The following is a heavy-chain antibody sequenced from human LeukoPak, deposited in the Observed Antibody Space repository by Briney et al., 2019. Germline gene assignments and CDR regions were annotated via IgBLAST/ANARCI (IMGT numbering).Heavy chain of an antibody. CDR1: GFTFSSYA. J-gene: IGHJ4*02. CDR3: LSYGSGSGGFDY. V-gene: IGHV3-30-3*01. Sequence: GRSLRLSCAASGFTFSSYAMHWVRQAPGKGLEWVAVISYDGSNKYYADSVKGRFTISRDNSKNTLYLQMNSLRAEDTAVNYCLSYGSGSGGFDYWGQGTLVTVSS. D-gene: IGHD3-10*01. CDR2: ISYDGSNK.